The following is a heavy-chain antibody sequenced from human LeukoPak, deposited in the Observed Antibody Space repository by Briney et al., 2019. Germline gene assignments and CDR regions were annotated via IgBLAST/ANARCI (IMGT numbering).Heavy chain of an antibody. CDR2: ISYDGSNK. CDR3: AREDSSGWGLDY. D-gene: IGHD6-19*01. Sequence: GGSLRLSCAASGFTFSSYAMHWVRQAPGKGLEWVAVISYDGSNKYYADSVKGRFTISRDNSKNTLYLQMNSLRAEDTAVYYCAREDSSGWGLDYWGQGTLVTVSS. V-gene: IGHV3-30-3*01. J-gene: IGHJ4*02. CDR1: GFTFSSYA.